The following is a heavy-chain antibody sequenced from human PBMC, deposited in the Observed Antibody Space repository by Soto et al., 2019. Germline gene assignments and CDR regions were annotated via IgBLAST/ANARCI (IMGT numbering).Heavy chain of an antibody. Sequence: QVQLQESGPGLVKPSETLSLTCTVSGGSVSSGSYYWSWIRQPPGKGLEWIGYIYYSGSTNYNPSLKSRVTISVDTSKTQFSLKLSSVTAADTAVYYCARDATGQWLVFDCWGQGTLVTVSS. D-gene: IGHD6-19*01. CDR1: GGSVSSGSYY. CDR3: ARDATGQWLVFDC. J-gene: IGHJ4*02. CDR2: IYYSGST. V-gene: IGHV4-61*01.